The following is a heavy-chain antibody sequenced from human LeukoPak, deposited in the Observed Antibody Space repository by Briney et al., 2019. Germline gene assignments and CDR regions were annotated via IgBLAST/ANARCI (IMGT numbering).Heavy chain of an antibody. CDR1: GGSFSGYC. D-gene: IGHD6-13*01. CDR2: INHSGST. J-gene: IGHJ4*02. V-gene: IGHV4-34*01. Sequence: SETLSLTCAVYGGSFSGYCWSWIRQPPGKGLEWIGEINHSGSTNYNPSLKSRVTISVDTSKNQFSLKLSSVTAADTAVYYCARRGQWSSSWYFDYWGQGTLVTVSS. CDR3: ARRGQWSSSWYFDY.